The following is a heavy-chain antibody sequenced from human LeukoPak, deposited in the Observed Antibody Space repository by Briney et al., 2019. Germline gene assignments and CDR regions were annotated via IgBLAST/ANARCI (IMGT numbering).Heavy chain of an antibody. Sequence: SETLSLTCTVSGGFVSSGSYYWTWIRQPPGKGLEWIGYISYSGSTNYNPSLKSRVTISVDTSKNQFSLNLSSVTAADTAVYYCARRGSGVRSFDNWGQGTMVTVSS. CDR1: GGFVSSGSYY. D-gene: IGHD3-16*01. V-gene: IGHV4-61*01. J-gene: IGHJ3*02. CDR3: ARRGSGVRSFDN. CDR2: ISYSGST.